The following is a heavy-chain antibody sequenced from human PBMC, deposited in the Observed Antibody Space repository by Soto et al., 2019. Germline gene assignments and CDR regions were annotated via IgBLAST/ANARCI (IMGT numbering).Heavy chain of an antibody. J-gene: IGHJ6*02. CDR1: GGTFSTYV. CDR2: IIPVFATT. V-gene: IGHV1-69*12. Sequence: QVQLVQSGAEVKKPGSSVKVSCKASGGTFSTYVISWVRQAPGQGLEWMGGIIPVFATTNYAQKFQGRVTITADEATRKGYMELNRLISEDTAVYYCARGRIAGAATDFYYYGMDVWGQGTSVTVSS. D-gene: IGHD1-26*01. CDR3: ARGRIAGAATDFYYYGMDV.